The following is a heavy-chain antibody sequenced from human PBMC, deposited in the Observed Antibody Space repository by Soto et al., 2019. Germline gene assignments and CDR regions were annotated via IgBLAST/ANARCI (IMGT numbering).Heavy chain of an antibody. CDR3: ARAPRSSGYYHYAMDV. CDR2: INAGTGDT. J-gene: IGHJ6*02. V-gene: IGHV1-3*01. CDR1: GYTFSNYA. D-gene: IGHD3-9*01. Sequence: QVQLVQSGAEVKKPGASVTVSCEASGYTFSNYAIHWVRQAPAQRLEWMAWINAGTGDTKYSQNFQGRVTITRDTSASTAYMDLIILRSEDTAVYYCARAPRSSGYYHYAMDVWGQGTTVTVS.